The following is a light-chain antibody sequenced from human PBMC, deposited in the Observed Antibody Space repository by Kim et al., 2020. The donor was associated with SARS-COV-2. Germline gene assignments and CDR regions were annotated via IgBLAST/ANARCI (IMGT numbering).Light chain of an antibody. CDR1: QSITNY. CDR3: QQSYRIPHT. CDR2: DAS. Sequence: DIQMTQSPSSMSASVGDRVTITCRASQSITNYLNWYQLKPGKAPKLLIYDASSLESGVPSRFSGSGSGTEFSLTISSLQREDIATYYCQQSYRIPHTFGQGTKLEI. V-gene: IGKV1-39*01. J-gene: IGKJ2*01.